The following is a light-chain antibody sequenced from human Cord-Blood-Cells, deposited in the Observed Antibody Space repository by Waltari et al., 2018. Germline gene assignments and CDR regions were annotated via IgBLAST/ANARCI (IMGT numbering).Light chain of an antibody. CDR3: CSYAGSYTWV. CDR1: SSDVGGYNY. J-gene: IGLJ3*02. Sequence: QSALTQPRSVSGSPGQPVTISRTGTSSDVGGYNYVPWYQQHQGKAPKLMFYDVSKRPSGVPDRVSGSKSGNTASLTISGLQAEDEADYYCCSYAGSYTWVFGGGTKLTVL. V-gene: IGLV2-11*01. CDR2: DVS.